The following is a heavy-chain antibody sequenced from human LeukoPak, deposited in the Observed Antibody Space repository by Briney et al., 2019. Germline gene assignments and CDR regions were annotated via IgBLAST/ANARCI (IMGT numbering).Heavy chain of an antibody. J-gene: IGHJ4*02. V-gene: IGHV3-7*01. Sequence: PGGSLRLSCAASGFTVSSNYMSWVRQAPGKGLEWVANIKQDGSEKYYADSVKGRFTISRDNAKNSLYLQMNSLRAEDTAVYYCAGGGFDYWGQGTLVTVSS. CDR2: IKQDGSEK. CDR3: AGGGFDY. CDR1: GFTVSSNY.